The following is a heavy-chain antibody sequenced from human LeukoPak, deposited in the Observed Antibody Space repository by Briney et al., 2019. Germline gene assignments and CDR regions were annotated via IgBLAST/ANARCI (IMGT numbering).Heavy chain of an antibody. CDR1: GFTFDDYA. V-gene: IGHV3-9*01. Sequence: PGRSLRLSCAASGFTFDDYAMHWVRQAPGKGLEWVSGISWNSGSIGYADSVKGRFTISRDNSKNTLYLQMNSLRAEDTAVYYCAGGAVAGPNDYWGQGTMVTVSS. CDR3: AGGAVAGPNDY. J-gene: IGHJ3*01. CDR2: ISWNSGSI. D-gene: IGHD6-19*01.